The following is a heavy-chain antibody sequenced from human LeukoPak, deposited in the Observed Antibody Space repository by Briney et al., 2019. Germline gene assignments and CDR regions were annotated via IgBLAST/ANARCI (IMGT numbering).Heavy chain of an antibody. CDR3: ARGRFSIVEAPLGY. D-gene: IGHD6-19*01. CDR2: INHSGST. CDR1: GGSFNGYY. Sequence: SETLSPTCAVYGGSFNGYYWSWIRQPPGKGLEWIGEINHSGSTNYNPSLKSRVTISVDTSKNQFSLKLSSVTAADTAVYYCARGRFSIVEAPLGYWGQGTLVTVSS. J-gene: IGHJ4*02. V-gene: IGHV4-34*01.